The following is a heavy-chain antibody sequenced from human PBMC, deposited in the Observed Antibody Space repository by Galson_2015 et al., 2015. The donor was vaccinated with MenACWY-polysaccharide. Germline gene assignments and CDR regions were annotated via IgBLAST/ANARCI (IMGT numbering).Heavy chain of an antibody. J-gene: IGHJ4*02. Sequence: SLRLSCAASGFTFSSYAMNWVRQAPGKGLECVSGVSGNGGRTLYADSVKGRFTISRDNSKNTLYLQMNSLRVEDTAVYYCAKAGNKNTISGYPDLDSWGQGTLVTVSS. CDR3: AKAGNKNTISGYPDLDS. CDR1: GFTFSSYA. V-gene: IGHV3-23*01. D-gene: IGHD3-22*01. CDR2: VSGNGGRT.